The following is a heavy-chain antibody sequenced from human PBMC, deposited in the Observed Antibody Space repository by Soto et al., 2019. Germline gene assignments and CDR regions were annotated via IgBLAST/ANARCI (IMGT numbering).Heavy chain of an antibody. V-gene: IGHV1-69*06. CDR1: GGTFGSDA. J-gene: IGHJ5*02. CDR2: IIPIFGTT. D-gene: IGHD3-22*01. CDR3: ARDRTDSGYYTNWLDP. Sequence: VHLMQSGAEVKKPGSSVKVSCKASGGTFGSDAITWVRQAPGQGLEWVGRIIPIFGTTNYAQNLQGRVTISADKSTLTSYMELHSLTSDDTALYYCARDRTDSGYYTNWLDPWGQGTQVTVSS.